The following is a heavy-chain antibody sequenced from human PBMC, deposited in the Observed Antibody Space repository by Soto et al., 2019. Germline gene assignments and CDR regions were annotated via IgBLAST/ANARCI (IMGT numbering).Heavy chain of an antibody. CDR3: ATSRISIAVAGETEYYFDY. D-gene: IGHD6-19*01. CDR2: INPDSGDT. V-gene: IGHV1-2*04. Sequence: ASVKVSCKASGYIFTGYYMHCVRQAPGQGLEWMGWINPDSGDTNYTQKFQGWVTMTRDTSISTAYMELSRLRSDDTAVYYCATSRISIAVAGETEYYFDYWGQGTPVTVSS. J-gene: IGHJ4*02. CDR1: GYIFTGYY.